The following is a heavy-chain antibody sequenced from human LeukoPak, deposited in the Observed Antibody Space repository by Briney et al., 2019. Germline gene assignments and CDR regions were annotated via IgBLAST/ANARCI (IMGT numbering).Heavy chain of an antibody. J-gene: IGHJ4*02. Sequence: PSETLSLTCAVSGGSISSYYWWSWVRQPPRKGLEWIGEIYHSGSTNYNPSLKSRVTISVDKSKNQFSLKLSSVTAADTAVYYCARGQGYCSSTSCYTAQGLDYWGQGTLVTVSS. CDR3: ARGQGYCSSTSCYTAQGLDY. V-gene: IGHV4-4*02. D-gene: IGHD2-2*02. CDR2: IYHSGST. CDR1: GGSISSYYW.